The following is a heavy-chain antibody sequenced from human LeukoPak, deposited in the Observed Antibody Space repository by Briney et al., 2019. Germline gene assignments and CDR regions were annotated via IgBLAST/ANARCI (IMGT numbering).Heavy chain of an antibody. CDR2: INTDGSST. J-gene: IGHJ4*02. D-gene: IGHD3-22*01. V-gene: IGHV3-74*01. CDR1: GFTFTTYW. CDR3: VVWGEDSSGHRFDH. Sequence: GGSLRLSCAASGFTFTTYWMHWVRQAPGKGLLWVSRINTDGSSTHYADSVKGRLTMSRDNAKNMLYLQMNGLRAEDTAVYYCVVWGEDSSGHRFDHWGQGTLVTVSS.